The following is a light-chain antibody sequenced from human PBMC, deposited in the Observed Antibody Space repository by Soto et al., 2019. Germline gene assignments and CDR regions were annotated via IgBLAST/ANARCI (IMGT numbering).Light chain of an antibody. CDR1: QSIRSS. J-gene: IGKJ1*01. CDR2: DGS. Sequence: DIQMTQSPSTLSASVGDRVTITCRASQSIRSSLAWYQQKPGKAPKLLIYDGSSLERGVPSRFSGSGSGTEFTLTLRSLQPDDFATYYCQQYNGYSRTFGQGTKVDIK. V-gene: IGKV1-5*01. CDR3: QQYNGYSRT.